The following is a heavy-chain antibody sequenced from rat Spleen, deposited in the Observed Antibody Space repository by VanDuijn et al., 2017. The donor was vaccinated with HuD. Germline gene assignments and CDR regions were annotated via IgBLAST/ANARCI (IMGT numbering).Heavy chain of an antibody. D-gene: IGHD1-12*03. J-gene: IGHJ2*01. V-gene: IGHV5-17*01. CDR2: IIFDGSST. Sequence: EVQLVESGGGLIQPGGSLQFSCAASGFTFGDYAMAWVRQAPKKGLEWVATIIFDGSSTYYRDSVKGRFTISRDNAESTLYLQMDSLRSEDTATYYCTTGYYDGYYLVFDYWGQGVMVTVSS. CDR3: TTGYYDGYYLVFDY. CDR1: GFTFGDYA.